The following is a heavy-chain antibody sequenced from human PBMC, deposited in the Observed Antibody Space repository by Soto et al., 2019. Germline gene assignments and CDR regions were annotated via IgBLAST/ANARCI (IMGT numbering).Heavy chain of an antibody. CDR3: AREFPWGIAAAGTPRYFDL. CDR2: IYYSGST. V-gene: IGHV4-59*01. J-gene: IGHJ2*01. Sequence: QVQLQESGPGLVKPSETLSLTCTVSGGSISSYYWSWIRQPPGKGLEWIGYIYYSGSTNYNPSLKSRVTLSVDTSKNQFSLKLSSVTAADTAVYYCAREFPWGIAAAGTPRYFDLWGRGTLVTVSS. D-gene: IGHD6-13*01. CDR1: GGSISSYY.